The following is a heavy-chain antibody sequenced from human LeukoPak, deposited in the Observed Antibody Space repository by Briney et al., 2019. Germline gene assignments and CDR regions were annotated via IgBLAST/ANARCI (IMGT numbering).Heavy chain of an antibody. J-gene: IGHJ4*02. V-gene: IGHV1-2*06. CDR3: ARDLGDILTGYTFLD. D-gene: IGHD3-9*01. Sequence: ASVKVSCKASGYTFTGYYMHWVRQAPGQGLEGMGRINPNSGGTNYAQKFQGRVTMTRDTSISTAYMELSRLRSDDTAVYYCARDLGDILTGYTFLDWGQGTLVTVSS. CDR2: INPNSGGT. CDR1: GYTFTGYY.